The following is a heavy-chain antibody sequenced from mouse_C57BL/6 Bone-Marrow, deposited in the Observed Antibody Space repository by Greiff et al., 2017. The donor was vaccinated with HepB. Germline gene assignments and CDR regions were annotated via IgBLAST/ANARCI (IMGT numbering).Heavy chain of an antibody. CDR1: GFTFSSYG. Sequence: EVQRVESGGDLVKPGGSLKLSCAASGFTFSSYGMSWVRQTPDKRLEWVATISSGGSYTYYPDSVKGRFTISRDNAKNTLYLQMSSLKSEDTAMYYCARHDYYGLDYWGQGTTLTVSS. V-gene: IGHV5-6*01. J-gene: IGHJ2*01. CDR3: ARHDYYGLDY. CDR2: ISSGGSYT. D-gene: IGHD1-1*01.